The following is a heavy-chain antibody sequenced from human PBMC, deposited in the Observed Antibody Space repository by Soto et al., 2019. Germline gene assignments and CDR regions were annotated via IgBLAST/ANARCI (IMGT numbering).Heavy chain of an antibody. Sequence: EVQLLEAGGDLIQPGGSLRLSWAASGFTFSSYTMTWVRRAPGKGLEWVSAINGGGGSTYYADSVKGRFTISRDNSKDTLYLQMNSLRAEDTAVYYCAKDKVCSGGSCYYDYWGQGTLVTVSS. J-gene: IGHJ4*02. CDR1: GFTFSSYT. D-gene: IGHD2-15*01. V-gene: IGHV3-23*01. CDR3: AKDKVCSGGSCYYDY. CDR2: INGGGGST.